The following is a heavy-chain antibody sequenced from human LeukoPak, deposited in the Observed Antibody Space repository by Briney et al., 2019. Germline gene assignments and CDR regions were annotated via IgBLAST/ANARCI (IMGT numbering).Heavy chain of an antibody. V-gene: IGHV4-39*01. CDR2: LYYSGNT. CDR1: GGSISSSSYY. J-gene: IGHJ4*02. Sequence: PSETLSLTCTVSGGSISSSSYYWGWIRQPPGKGLEWIGSLYYSGNTYYNPSLKSRVTISVDTSKNQFSLKLSSVTAADTAVYYCARYCSSTSCQEGYYFDYWGQGTLVTVSS. D-gene: IGHD2-2*01. CDR3: ARYCSSTSCQEGYYFDY.